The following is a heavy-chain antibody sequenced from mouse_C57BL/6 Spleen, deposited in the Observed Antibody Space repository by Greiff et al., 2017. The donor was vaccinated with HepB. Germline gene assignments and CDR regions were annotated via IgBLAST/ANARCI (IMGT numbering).Heavy chain of an antibody. Sequence: EVQLQQSGPELVKPGASVKMSCKASGYTFTDYNMHWVKQSHGKSLEWIGYINPNNGGTIYNQKCTGKATLTVNKSSSTAYMELRSLTSEDSAVYYCARKRGWGYDGSYYDAMDYWGQGTSVTVSS. CDR1: GYTFTDYN. J-gene: IGHJ4*01. D-gene: IGHD2-2*01. CDR3: ARKRGWGYDGSYYDAMDY. V-gene: IGHV1-22*01. CDR2: INPNNGGT.